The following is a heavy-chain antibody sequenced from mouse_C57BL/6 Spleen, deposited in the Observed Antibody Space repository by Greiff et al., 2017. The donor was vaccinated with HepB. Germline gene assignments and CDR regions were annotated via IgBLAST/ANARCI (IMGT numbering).Heavy chain of an antibody. CDR1: GYSFTDYN. J-gene: IGHJ4*01. CDR3: ARTLITTVVAMDYYAMDY. Sequence: VQLQQSGPELVKPGASVKISCKASGYSFTDYNMNWVKQSNGKSLEWIGVINPNYGTTSYNQKFKGKATLTVDQSSSTAYMQLNSLTSEDSAVYYCARTLITTVVAMDYYAMDYWGQGTSVTVSS. V-gene: IGHV1-39*01. D-gene: IGHD1-1*01. CDR2: INPNYGTT.